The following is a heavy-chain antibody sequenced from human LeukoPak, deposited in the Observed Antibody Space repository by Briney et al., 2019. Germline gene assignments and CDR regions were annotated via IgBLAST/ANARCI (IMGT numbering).Heavy chain of an antibody. D-gene: IGHD3-22*01. Sequence: ASVKVSCKASGYTFTGYYMHWVRQAPGQGLEWMGWINPNSGGTNYAQKFQGRVTMTRDTSISTAYMELSRLRSDDTAVYYCARGLTYYYDSSGYYEAAHFDYWGQGTLVTVSS. CDR3: ARGLTYYYDSSGYYEAAHFDY. V-gene: IGHV1-2*02. CDR1: GYTFTGYY. CDR2: INPNSGGT. J-gene: IGHJ4*02.